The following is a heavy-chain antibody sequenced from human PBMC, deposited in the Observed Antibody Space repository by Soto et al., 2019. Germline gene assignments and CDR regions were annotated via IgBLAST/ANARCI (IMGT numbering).Heavy chain of an antibody. V-gene: IGHV3-23*01. CDR2: ISGSGAIT. D-gene: IGHD3-9*01. CDR1: GFTFKNYD. J-gene: IGHJ4*02. Sequence: EVQLLDSGGGLVQPAGSLRLSCVASGFTFKNYDMRWVRQAPGKGLEWVSGISGSGAITYYADSVRGRFTISRDNSKNTLYLQLNSLGAEDTAIYYCAKDRQFRSYYESAGHYNNWGQGTLVTVSS. CDR3: AKDRQFRSYYESAGHYNN.